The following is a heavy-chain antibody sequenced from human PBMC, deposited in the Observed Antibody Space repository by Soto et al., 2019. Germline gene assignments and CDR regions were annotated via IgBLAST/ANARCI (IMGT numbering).Heavy chain of an antibody. V-gene: IGHV1-46*02. Sequence: QVQLMQSGAEVKKPGASVKVSCKASGDTFNDYYIHWVRQAPGQGLEWMGTVNPSGGHTTYAQHFMGRVTMTRDTSTSTLYMELTSLTSDDTAVYYCERGGHVVVVTAALDYWGQGTLVTVSS. J-gene: IGHJ4*02. D-gene: IGHD2-21*02. CDR3: ERGGHVVVVTAALDY. CDR2: VNPSGGHT. CDR1: GDTFNDYY.